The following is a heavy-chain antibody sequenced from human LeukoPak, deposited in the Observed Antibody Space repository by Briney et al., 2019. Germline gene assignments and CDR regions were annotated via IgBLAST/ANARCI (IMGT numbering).Heavy chain of an antibody. V-gene: IGHV4-4*07. CDR3: AREGQYCSSTSCYPGYSSGWYDP. Sequence: SETLSLTCTVSGGSISSYYWSWIRQPAGKGLEWIGRIYTSGSTNYNPSLKSRVTMSVDTSKNQFSLKLSSVTAADTAVYYRAREGQYCSSTSCYPGYSSGWYDPWGQGTLVTVSS. CDR1: GGSISSYY. CDR2: IYTSGST. J-gene: IGHJ5*02. D-gene: IGHD2-2*01.